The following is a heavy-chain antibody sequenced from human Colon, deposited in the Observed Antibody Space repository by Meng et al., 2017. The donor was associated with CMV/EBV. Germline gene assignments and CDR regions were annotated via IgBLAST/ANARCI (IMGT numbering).Heavy chain of an antibody. CDR1: GFTFNMHA. CDR3: ARAKEYQLLSWFDP. CDR2: ISTSGSHI. D-gene: IGHD2-2*01. J-gene: IGHJ5*02. Sequence: GGSLRLSCEASGFTFNMHAMNWVRQAPGKGLEWVSSISTSGSHIYYAESVKGRFTISRDNANNSLYPQMNSLRAEDTAFYYCARAKEYQLLSWFDPWGQGTLVTVSS. V-gene: IGHV3-21*01.